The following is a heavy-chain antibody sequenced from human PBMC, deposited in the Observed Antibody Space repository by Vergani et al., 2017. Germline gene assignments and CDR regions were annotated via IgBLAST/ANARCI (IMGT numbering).Heavy chain of an antibody. V-gene: IGHV2-5*01. D-gene: IGHD3-9*01. J-gene: IGHJ3*01. Sequence: QITLRESGPTLVKPTQTLTLTCTFSGFSLTTGGEGVGWIRQPPGRALEWLAFAYWNDDERYSPSLKSRVTITKDNSQNEVILTMATMDTVDTATYYCVHRLGYFDWDGAFDVWGPGTMVTVSS. CDR1: GFSLTTGGEG. CDR3: VHRLGYFDWDGAFDV. CDR2: AYWNDDE.